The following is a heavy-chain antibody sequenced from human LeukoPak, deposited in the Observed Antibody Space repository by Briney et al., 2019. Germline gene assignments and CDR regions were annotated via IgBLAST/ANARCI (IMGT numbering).Heavy chain of an antibody. D-gene: IGHD3-10*01. CDR3: ARSGITMVRGVIQLDY. CDR1: GFTFSSYS. CDR2: ISSSSSYI. J-gene: IGHJ4*02. Sequence: GGSLRLSCAASGFTFSSYSMNWVRQAPGKGLEWVSSISSSSSYIYYADSVKGRFTISRDNAKNTLYLQMNSLRAEDTAVYYCARSGITMVRGVIQLDYWGQGTLVTVSS. V-gene: IGHV3-21*01.